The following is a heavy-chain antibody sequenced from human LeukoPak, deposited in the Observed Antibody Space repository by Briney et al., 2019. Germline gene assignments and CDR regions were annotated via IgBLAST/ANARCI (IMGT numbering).Heavy chain of an antibody. J-gene: IGHJ4*02. CDR1: GFTFSDFA. D-gene: IGHD3-10*01. CDR2: ISKNAVST. CDR3: AKARGGLLSSYNFDY. V-gene: IGHV3-23*05. Sequence: GASLRLSCAASGFTFSDFAMTWVRQAPGKGLERVSGISKNAVSTYYVGFVKGRFTISRDQSKNTVYLEIGSPRVEAPAVYYCAKARGGLLSSYNFDYWGPGTLVTVSS.